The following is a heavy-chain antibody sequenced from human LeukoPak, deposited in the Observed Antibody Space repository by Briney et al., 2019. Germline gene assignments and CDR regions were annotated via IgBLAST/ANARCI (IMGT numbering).Heavy chain of an antibody. CDR3: AGGSSWPGLSF. CDR2: IYTAGST. V-gene: IGHV3-53*01. CDR1: GFTVSGKY. J-gene: IGHJ4*02. D-gene: IGHD6-13*01. Sequence: GGSLRLSCAASGFTVSGKYMSWVRQAPGMGLEWVSVIYTAGSTSYSDSGRGRFTISRDNSKNTLYLQMNSLRAEDTAVYFCAGGSSWPGLSFWGQGTLLTVSS.